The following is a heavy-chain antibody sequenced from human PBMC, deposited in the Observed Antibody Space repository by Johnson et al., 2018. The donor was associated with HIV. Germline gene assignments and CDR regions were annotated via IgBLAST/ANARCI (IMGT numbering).Heavy chain of an antibody. J-gene: IGHJ3*02. D-gene: IGHD6-19*01. CDR1: GFTFSSYG. CDR2: ISYDGSEK. V-gene: IGHV3-30*18. Sequence: QVQLLESGGGVVQPGRSLRLSCAASGFTFSSYGMHWVRQAPGKGLEWVAVISYDGSEKYFADSVKGRFTISRDSSKNTLYLEMNSLRAEDTAVYYCAKGSGSGWLRDAFDIWGQGTMVTVSS. CDR3: AKGSGSGWLRDAFDI.